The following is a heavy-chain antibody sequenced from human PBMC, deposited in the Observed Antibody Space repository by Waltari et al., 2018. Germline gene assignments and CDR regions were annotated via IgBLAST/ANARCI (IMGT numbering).Heavy chain of an antibody. V-gene: IGHV3-43D*04. D-gene: IGHD3-9*01. J-gene: IGHJ6*02. CDR3: VKEAAGYDSLIANGLDV. Sequence: EVQLEESGGGVVQPGGSLRLSCAASGFTFDDFAMHWVRQAPGKGVGWVSLITWDGRSTYYADSVKGRFAISRDNGKDFLYLQMNSLRPEDTALYYCVKEAAGYDSLIANGLDVWGQGTTVTVSS. CDR1: GFTFDDFA. CDR2: ITWDGRST.